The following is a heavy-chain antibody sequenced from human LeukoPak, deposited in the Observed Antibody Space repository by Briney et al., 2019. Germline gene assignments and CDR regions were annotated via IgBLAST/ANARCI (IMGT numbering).Heavy chain of an antibody. V-gene: IGHV4-39*01. CDR3: GSGRQQLDF. J-gene: IGHJ4*02. CDR1: GGSINSTTFY. CDR2: IYYSGST. D-gene: IGHD6-13*01. Sequence: SETLSLTCTVSGGSINSTTFYWGWIRQPPGKGLEWIGSIYYSGSTYYNPSLKSRITISVDTSKNQFSLKLRSVTAADTAVYYCGSGRQQLDFWGQGTLVTASS.